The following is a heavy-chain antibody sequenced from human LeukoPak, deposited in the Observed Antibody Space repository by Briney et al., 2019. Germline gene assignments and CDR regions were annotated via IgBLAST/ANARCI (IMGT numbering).Heavy chain of an antibody. D-gene: IGHD3-10*01. CDR2: INGGGDIM. CDR3: AMRDRGYGLDI. Sequence: PGGSLRLSCAASGFSLRAYDLLWVRQAPGKGLDWVSIINGGGDIMMYEDSVKGRFTISRDNSKNTFYLPMNSLRVEDKAVYYCAMRDRGYGLDIWGQGTMVTVSS. V-gene: IGHV3-23*01. J-gene: IGHJ3*02. CDR1: GFSLRAYD.